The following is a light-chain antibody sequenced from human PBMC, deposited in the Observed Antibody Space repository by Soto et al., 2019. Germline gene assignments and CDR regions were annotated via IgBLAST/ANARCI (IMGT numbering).Light chain of an antibody. CDR1: RSISSS. Sequence: EIVLTQSPATLSVSPGERATLSCRASRSISSSLAWYQQKPGQPPRLLIYSASTRATGIPATFSGSGPGTEFTLTISSLQSEDFAVYYCQQYNNWPRTFGQGTKVDIK. CDR2: SAS. J-gene: IGKJ1*01. CDR3: QQYNNWPRT. V-gene: IGKV3-15*01.